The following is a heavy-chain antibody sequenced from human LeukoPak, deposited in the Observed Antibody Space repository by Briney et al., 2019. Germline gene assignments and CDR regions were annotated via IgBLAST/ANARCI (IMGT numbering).Heavy chain of an antibody. D-gene: IGHD3-22*01. Sequence: ASVKVSCKASGYTFTSYGISWVRQAPGQGLEWMGWISAYNGNTNYAQKFQGWVTMTRDTSISTAYMELSRLRSDDTAVYYCARASWDDSSGYLGYWGQGTLVTVSS. V-gene: IGHV1-18*01. CDR1: GYTFTSYG. CDR3: ARASWDDSSGYLGY. CDR2: ISAYNGNT. J-gene: IGHJ4*02.